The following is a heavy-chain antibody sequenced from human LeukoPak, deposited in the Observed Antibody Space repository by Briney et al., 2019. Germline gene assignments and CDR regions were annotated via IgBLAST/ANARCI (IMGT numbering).Heavy chain of an antibody. J-gene: IGHJ3*01. CDR3: ARVRSVTRGSETLDF. CDR1: GYTFISYY. Sequence: ASVKVSCKASGYTFISYYMHWVRQAPGRGLEWMGIINPGGGSTSYAQKFQGRVTMTTDTSTSTVYMELSSLRSEDTAVYYCARVRSVTRGSETLDFWGQGTMVTVSS. V-gene: IGHV1-46*01. D-gene: IGHD4-17*01. CDR2: INPGGGST.